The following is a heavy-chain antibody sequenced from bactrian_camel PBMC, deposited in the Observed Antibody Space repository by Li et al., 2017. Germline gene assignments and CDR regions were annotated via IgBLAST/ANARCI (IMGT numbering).Heavy chain of an antibody. J-gene: IGHJ4*01. Sequence: HVQLVESGGGLVHPGGSLRLSCAASGFAFSDYYLNWVRQAPGKGLEWVSSVYNDGTRTYYAGSVKGRFTISRDNAKDTLYLQMNSLKIEDTAVYYCALGSSRQATMTARGKGTQVTVS. D-gene: IGHD3*01. CDR1: GFAFSDYY. V-gene: IGHV3-2*01. CDR2: VYNDGTRT.